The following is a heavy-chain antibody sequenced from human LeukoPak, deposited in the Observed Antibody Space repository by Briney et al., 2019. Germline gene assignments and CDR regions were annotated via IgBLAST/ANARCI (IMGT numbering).Heavy chain of an antibody. CDR3: AREYGSGSYYYDY. V-gene: IGHV3-23*01. D-gene: IGHD3-10*01. J-gene: IGHJ4*02. Sequence: GGSLRLSCAASGFTFITYAMTWVRQAPGKGLEWVSAISGSGGSTHYAASVKGRFTISRGNSKNTLYLQMNSLRAEDTAVYYCAREYGSGSYYYDYWGQGTLVTVSS. CDR2: ISGSGGST. CDR1: GFTFITYA.